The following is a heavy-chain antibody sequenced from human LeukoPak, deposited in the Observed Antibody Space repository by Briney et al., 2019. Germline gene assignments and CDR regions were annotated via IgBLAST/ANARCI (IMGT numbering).Heavy chain of an antibody. Sequence: GGSLRLSCAASGFNFQYVWMNWVRQAPGKGLEWVGRIRTKIEGGTRDYRAPVKGRFIISRDDSKTTLYLQMNGLKTEDSAVYYCTTERNWELLRPYGLDIWGQGTTVTVSS. D-gene: IGHD7-27*01. CDR3: TTERNWELLRPYGLDI. CDR2: IRTKIEGGTR. CDR1: GFNFQYVW. V-gene: IGHV3-15*01. J-gene: IGHJ6*02.